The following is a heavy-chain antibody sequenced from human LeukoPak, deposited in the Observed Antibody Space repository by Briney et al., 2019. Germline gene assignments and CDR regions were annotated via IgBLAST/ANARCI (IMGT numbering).Heavy chain of an antibody. Sequence: VASVKVSCKASGYTFTSYGISWVRQAPGQGLEWMGWISAYNGNTNYAQKLQGRVTMTTDTSTSTAYMELRSLRSDDTAVYYCARGWFGDPTRPSFDYRGQGTLVTVSS. CDR2: ISAYNGNT. CDR3: ARGWFGDPTRPSFDY. D-gene: IGHD3-10*01. V-gene: IGHV1-18*01. CDR1: GYTFTSYG. J-gene: IGHJ4*02.